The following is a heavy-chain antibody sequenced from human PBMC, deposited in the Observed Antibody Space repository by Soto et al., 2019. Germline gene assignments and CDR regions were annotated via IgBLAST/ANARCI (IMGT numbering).Heavy chain of an antibody. CDR3: AMVPWWVYADYSGMDV. V-gene: IGHV3-23*01. J-gene: IGHJ6*02. CDR1: GFTFSSYA. D-gene: IGHD2-8*01. CDR2: ISGSGGST. Sequence: GGSLRLSCAASGFTFSSYAMSWVRQAPGKGLEWVSAISGSGGSTYYADSVKGRFTISRDNSKNTLYLQMNSLRAEDTAVYYCAMVPWWVYADYSGMDVWGQGTTVTVSS.